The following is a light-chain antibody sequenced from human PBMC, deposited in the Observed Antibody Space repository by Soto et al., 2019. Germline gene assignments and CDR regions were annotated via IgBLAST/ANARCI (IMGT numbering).Light chain of an antibody. J-gene: IGKJ1*01. CDR1: QGIRHD. Sequence: DIQMTQSPSSLSASVGDRVTITCRASQGIRHDLGWYQQKPGKAPKRLIYAASSLQSGVPSRFSGSGSGTEFTLTINSLQPEDFATYYCLQYNSYPWTFGQGTKVEIK. CDR2: AAS. CDR3: LQYNSYPWT. V-gene: IGKV1-17*01.